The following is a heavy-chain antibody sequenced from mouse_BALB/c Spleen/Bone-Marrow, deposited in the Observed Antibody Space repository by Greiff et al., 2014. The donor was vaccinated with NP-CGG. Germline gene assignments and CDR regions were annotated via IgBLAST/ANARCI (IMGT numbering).Heavy chain of an antibody. Sequence: QVQLQQSGAELVRPGPAVNVSCKASGYAFTNYLIEWVKQRPGQGLEWIGVINPGSGGANYNEKFKGKATLTADKSSSTAYMQLSSLTSDDSAVYFCARFGRYYFDYWGQGTTLTVSS. CDR2: INPGSGGA. V-gene: IGHV1-54*01. CDR1: GYAFTNYL. J-gene: IGHJ2*01. CDR3: ARFGRYYFDY.